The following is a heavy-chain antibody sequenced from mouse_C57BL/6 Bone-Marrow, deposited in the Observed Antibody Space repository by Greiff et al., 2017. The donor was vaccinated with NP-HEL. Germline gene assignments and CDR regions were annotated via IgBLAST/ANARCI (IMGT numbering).Heavy chain of an antibody. D-gene: IGHD1-1*01. J-gene: IGHJ3*01. CDR1: GFNIKDYY. CDR2: IDPEDGET. CDR3: ALTTVVEGGLPY. Sequence: VQLKESGAELVKPGASVKLSCTASGFNIKDYYMHWVKQRTEQGLEWIGRIDPEDGETKSAPQFQGKATITADTSSNTAYLQLSSLTSEDTAVYYCALTTVVEGGLPYWGQGTLVTVSA. V-gene: IGHV14-2*01.